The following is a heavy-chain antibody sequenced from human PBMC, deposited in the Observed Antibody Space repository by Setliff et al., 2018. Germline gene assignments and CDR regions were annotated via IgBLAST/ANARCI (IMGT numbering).Heavy chain of an antibody. CDR2: IYTSGST. Sequence: SETLSLPCTVSGGSISSNYWSWVRRPPGKGLEWIGYIYTSGSTNYNPSLKSRGTISVDTSRNQFSLKLSSVTATDTAVYYCVRVEAGYCSSTSCYVVGAFDIWGQGTMVTVSS. J-gene: IGHJ3*02. CDR1: GGSISSNY. V-gene: IGHV4-4*08. CDR3: VRVEAGYCSSTSCYVVGAFDI. D-gene: IGHD2-2*03.